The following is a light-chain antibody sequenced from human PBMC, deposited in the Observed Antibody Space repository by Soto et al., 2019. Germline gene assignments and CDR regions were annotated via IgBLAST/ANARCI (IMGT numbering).Light chain of an antibody. J-gene: IGKJ5*01. CDR2: EAS. CDR1: HDISTY. Sequence: DIQMPQSPSTLSGSVGDRVPITGRASHDISTYLAWYQQKPGKAPKLMIYEASTLQSGVPSRFSGSGSGTEFTLTISGLLPEDFATYHCQQLNTLPFTFGQGTDWRL. V-gene: IGKV1-9*01. CDR3: QQLNTLPFT.